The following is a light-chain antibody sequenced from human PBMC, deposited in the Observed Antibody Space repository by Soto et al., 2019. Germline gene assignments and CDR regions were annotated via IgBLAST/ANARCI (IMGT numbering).Light chain of an antibody. J-gene: IGKJ2*01. CDR3: QQYNDWPPTT. CDR2: DAS. Sequence: EIVMTQSPATLSVSPGERSTLSCRASRSVSSSLAWYQQKPGQAPSLLIFDASTRASGISARFSGSGFGTEFNLTISNLQSEYFAVYYCQQYNDWPPTTFCQLTKLEIK. V-gene: IGKV3-15*01. CDR1: RSVSSS.